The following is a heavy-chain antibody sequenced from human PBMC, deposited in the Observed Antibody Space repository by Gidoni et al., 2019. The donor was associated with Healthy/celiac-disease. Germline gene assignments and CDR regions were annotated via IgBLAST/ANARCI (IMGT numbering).Heavy chain of an antibody. V-gene: IGHV4-34*01. D-gene: IGHD3-3*01. J-gene: IGHJ4*02. CDR2: INHSGST. CDR1: GGSFSGYY. Sequence: QVQLQQWGAGLLKPSETLSLTCAVYGGSFSGYYWSWIRQPPGKGLEWIGEINHSGSTNYNPSLKSRVTISVDTSKNQFSLKLSSVTAADTAVYYCARARITIFGVVIIRGYYLDYWGQGTLVTVSS. CDR3: ARARITIFGVVIIRGYYLDY.